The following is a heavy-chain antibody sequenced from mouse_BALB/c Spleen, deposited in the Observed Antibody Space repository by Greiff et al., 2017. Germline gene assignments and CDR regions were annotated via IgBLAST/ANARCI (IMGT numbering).Heavy chain of an antibody. CDR3: ARSDGSSSYYAMDY. CDR2: ISYSGST. V-gene: IGHV3-2*02. Sequence: EVKLVESGPGLVKPSQSLSLTCTVTGYSITSDYAWNWIRQFPGNKLEWMGYISYSGSTSYNPSLKSRISITRDTSKNQFFLQLNSVTTEDTATYYCARSDGSSSYYAMDYWGQGTSVTVSS. J-gene: IGHJ4*01. CDR1: GYSITSDYA. D-gene: IGHD1-1*01.